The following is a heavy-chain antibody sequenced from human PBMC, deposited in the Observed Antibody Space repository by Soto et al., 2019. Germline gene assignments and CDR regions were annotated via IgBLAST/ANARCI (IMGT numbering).Heavy chain of an antibody. CDR3: ARGGHRGDGYNPLDD. Sequence: SETLSLTCTVSGGSISRYYWSWIRQPPGKGLEWIGYIYYSGSTNYNPSLKSRVTISVDTSKNQFSLKLSSVTAADTAVYYFARGGHRGDGYNPLDDWGQGSLGTVSS. CDR1: GGSISRYY. CDR2: IYYSGST. D-gene: IGHD5-12*01. V-gene: IGHV4-59*01. J-gene: IGHJ4*02.